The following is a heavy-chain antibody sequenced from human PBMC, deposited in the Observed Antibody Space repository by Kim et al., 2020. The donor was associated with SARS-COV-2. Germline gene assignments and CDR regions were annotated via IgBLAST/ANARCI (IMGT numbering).Heavy chain of an antibody. D-gene: IGHD2-8*02. J-gene: IGHJ4*02. CDR2: ISDGTTT. Sequence: GGSLRLSCADSGFSVSSNLMAWVRQAPGKGLAWVSLISDGTTTYYADSVKGRFSISRYNSKNMLFLQMNSLRSEDTAVYYCARVSYIYLVPHFDHWDQGNLVTVSS. V-gene: IGHV3-53*01. CDR3: ARVSYIYLVPHFDH. CDR1: GFSVSSNL.